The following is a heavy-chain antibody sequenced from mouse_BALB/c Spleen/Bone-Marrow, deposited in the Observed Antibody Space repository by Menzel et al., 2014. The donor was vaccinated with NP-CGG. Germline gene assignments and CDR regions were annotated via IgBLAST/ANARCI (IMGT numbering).Heavy chain of an antibody. J-gene: IGHJ2*01. D-gene: IGHD2-2*01. Sequence: EVMLVESGGGLVQPGGSRKLSCAASGFTFSSFGMNWVRQAPEKGLEWVAYISSGSSTIYYADTVKGRFTISRDNPKNTLFLQMSSLRSEDTAMYYCARDGLRHSLGFDYWGQGTTLTVSS. CDR2: ISSGSSTI. CDR3: ARDGLRHSLGFDY. CDR1: GFTFSSFG. V-gene: IGHV5-17*02.